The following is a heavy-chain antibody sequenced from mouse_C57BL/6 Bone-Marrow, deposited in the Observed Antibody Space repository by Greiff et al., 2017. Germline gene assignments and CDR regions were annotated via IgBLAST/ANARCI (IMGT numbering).Heavy chain of an antibody. CDR2: IYPRSGNT. CDR3: AGDY. CDR1: GYTFTSYG. V-gene: IGHV1-81*01. J-gene: IGHJ2*01. Sequence: QVQLQQYGAELARPGASVKLSCKASGYTFTSYGISWVKQRTGQGLEWIGEIYPRSGNTYYNEKFKGKDTLTADKSSSTAYMELRSLTSEDSAVYFCAGDYWGQGTTLTVSS.